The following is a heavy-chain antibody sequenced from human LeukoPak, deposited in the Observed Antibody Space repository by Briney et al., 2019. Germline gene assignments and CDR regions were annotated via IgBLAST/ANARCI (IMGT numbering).Heavy chain of an antibody. CDR1: GGTFSSYA. J-gene: IGHJ4*02. V-gene: IGHV1-69*05. Sequence: SSVKVSCKASGGTFSSYATSWVRQAPGQGLEWMGRIIPIFGTANYAQKFQGRVTITTDESTSTAYMELSSLRSEDTAVYYCARSIAAAGPFDYWGQGTLVTVSS. CDR3: ARSIAAAGPFDY. CDR2: IIPIFGTA. D-gene: IGHD6-13*01.